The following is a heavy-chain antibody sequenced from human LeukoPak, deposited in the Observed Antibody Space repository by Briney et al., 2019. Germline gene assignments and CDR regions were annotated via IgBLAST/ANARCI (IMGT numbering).Heavy chain of an antibody. J-gene: IGHJ6*03. CDR1: GYTFTDYY. CDR2: VDPEDGET. V-gene: IGHV1-69-2*01. CDR3: ATGKGDYYYYMDV. Sequence: ASVKVSCKVSGYTFTDYYMHWVQQAPGEGLEWMGLVDPEDGETIYAEKFQGRVTITADTSTDTAYMELSSLRSEDTAVYYCATGKGDYYYYMDVWGKGTTVTVSS.